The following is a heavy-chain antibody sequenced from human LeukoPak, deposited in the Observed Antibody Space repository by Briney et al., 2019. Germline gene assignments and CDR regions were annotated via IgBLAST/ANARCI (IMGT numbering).Heavy chain of an antibody. Sequence: GGSLRLPCAASGFTFKDYYLIGIRQAPGKGREWVSYIISSGSTIYYADSGKGRFTISRDNAKNSLYLQMNSLRAEDTAVYDCARGSGYYYYYYMDVWGKGTTVTVSS. J-gene: IGHJ6*03. CDR3: ARGSGYYYYYYMDV. D-gene: IGHD3-10*01. V-gene: IGHV3-11*04. CDR1: GFTFKDYY. CDR2: IISSGSTI.